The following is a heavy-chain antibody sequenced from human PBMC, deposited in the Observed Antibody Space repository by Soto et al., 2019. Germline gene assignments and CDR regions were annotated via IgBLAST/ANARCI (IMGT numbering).Heavy chain of an antibody. Sequence: TGGPLRLSCAAAGFTFSSYSMNWVRQAPGKGLEWVSYISSSSSTIYYADSVKGRFTISRDNAKNSLYLQMNSLRAEDTAVYYCARVRLPTVDWFDPWGQGTLVTVSS. J-gene: IGHJ5*02. CDR3: ARVRLPTVDWFDP. CDR2: ISSSSSTI. D-gene: IGHD4-17*01. V-gene: IGHV3-48*01. CDR1: GFTFSSYS.